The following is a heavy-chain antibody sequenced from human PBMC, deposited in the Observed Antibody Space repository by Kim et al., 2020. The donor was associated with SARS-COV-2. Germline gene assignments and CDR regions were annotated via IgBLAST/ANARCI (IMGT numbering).Heavy chain of an antibody. J-gene: IGHJ4*02. D-gene: IGHD2-21*02. Sequence: YAQKFQGRVTMTRDTSISTAYMELSRLRSDDTAVYYCARDLWGVTSPFDYWGQGTLVTVSS. CDR3: ARDLWGVTSPFDY. V-gene: IGHV1-2*02.